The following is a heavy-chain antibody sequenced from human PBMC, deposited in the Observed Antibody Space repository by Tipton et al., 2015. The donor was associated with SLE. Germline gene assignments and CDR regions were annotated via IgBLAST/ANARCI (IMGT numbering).Heavy chain of an antibody. CDR1: GDSLSSNNYY. CDR2: IHYAGGT. D-gene: IGHD3-16*01. V-gene: IGHV4-39*07. Sequence: TLSLTCSVSGDSLSSNNYYWGWIRQSPAQGLEWIGTIHYAGGTYYNPSPRSRLTISVDTSENHFSLNLNSVTAADTAVYFCARQRGYYDGTPLPPWNFDLWGRGTQVTVSS. J-gene: IGHJ2*01. CDR3: ARQRGYYDGTPLPPWNFDL.